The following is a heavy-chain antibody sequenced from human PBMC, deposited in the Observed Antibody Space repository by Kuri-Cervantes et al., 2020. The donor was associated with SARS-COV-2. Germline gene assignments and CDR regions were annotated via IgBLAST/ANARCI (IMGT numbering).Heavy chain of an antibody. CDR3: ARLGGGYYYDSSGYYDDAFDI. Sequence: GESLKISCAAPGFTFSSYWMHWVRQAPGKGLVWVSRINSDGSSTSYADSVKGRFTISRDNAKNTLYLQMNSLRAEDTAVYYCARLGGGYYYDSSGYYDDAFDIWGQGTMVTVSS. J-gene: IGHJ3*02. CDR1: GFTFSSYW. V-gene: IGHV3-74*01. CDR2: INSDGSST. D-gene: IGHD3-22*01.